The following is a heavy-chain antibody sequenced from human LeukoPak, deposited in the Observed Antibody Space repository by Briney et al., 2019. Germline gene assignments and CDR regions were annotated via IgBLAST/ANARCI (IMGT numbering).Heavy chain of an antibody. CDR3: AKDRGYYYDSSGYYYFDY. D-gene: IGHD3-22*01. J-gene: IGHJ4*02. CDR1: GFTFNSYA. V-gene: IGHV3-23*01. CDR2: ISGGDGST. Sequence: GGSLRLSCAASGFTFNSYAMSWVRQAPGKGLEWASAISGGDGSTYHADSVKGRFTISRDNSKNTLYLQMNSLRAEDTAVYYCAKDRGYYYDSSGYYYFDYWGQGTLVTVSS.